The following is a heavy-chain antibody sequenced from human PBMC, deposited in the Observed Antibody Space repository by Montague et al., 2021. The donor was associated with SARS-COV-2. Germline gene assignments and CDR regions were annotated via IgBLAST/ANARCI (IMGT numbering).Heavy chain of an antibody. D-gene: IGHD3-22*01. Sequence: SETLSLTCSVSGGSVSSGSCDWSWIRQAPGKGREWIAHIFRSGYTNYNLSLRSRVAISIDTSRDQFSLSLTSITAADTAVYYCARQPYLASPYDFDYRGLGTLVTVSS. V-gene: IGHV4-61*01. CDR2: IFRSGYT. CDR3: ARQPYLASPYDFDY. J-gene: IGHJ4*02. CDR1: GGSVSSGSCD.